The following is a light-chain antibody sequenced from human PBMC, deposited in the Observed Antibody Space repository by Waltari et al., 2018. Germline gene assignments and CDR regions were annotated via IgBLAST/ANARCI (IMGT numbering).Light chain of an antibody. V-gene: IGLV1-47*01. J-gene: IGLJ1*01. CDR1: LSNIGANF. CDR3: AAWDDSLSGHFV. CDR2: RND. Sequence: QSVLTQPPSASGTPGQSVTISCSGSLSNIGANFVYWYQQVPGTAPKILIYRNDQRPSGVPDRFSASKFGTSASLAISGLRSEDEADYFCAAWDDSLSGHFVFGTGTKVIV.